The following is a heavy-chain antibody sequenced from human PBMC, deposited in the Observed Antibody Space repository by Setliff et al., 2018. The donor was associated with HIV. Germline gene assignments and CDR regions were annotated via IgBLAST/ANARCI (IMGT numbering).Heavy chain of an antibody. CDR3: ARDSGSYSFDP. V-gene: IGHV4-61*01. CDR2: IYHSGTT. Sequence: SETLSLTCTVSSGSISSSSYYWSWIRQPPGKGLEWIGYIYHSGTTNYNPSLKSRVTISADMSKNQFSLKLSSVTAADTAVYYCARDSGSYSFDPWGQGTLVTVSS. J-gene: IGHJ5*02. D-gene: IGHD1-26*01. CDR1: SGSISSSSYY.